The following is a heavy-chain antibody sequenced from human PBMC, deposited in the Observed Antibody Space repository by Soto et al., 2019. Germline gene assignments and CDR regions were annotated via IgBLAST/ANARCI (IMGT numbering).Heavy chain of an antibody. CDR1: GYSISSSNW. CDR2: IYYSGTT. D-gene: IGHD1-26*01. CDR3: ARREIQGPIDY. J-gene: IGHJ4*02. Sequence: QVQLQESGPGLVKPSDTMSLTCAVSGYSISSSNWWGWIRQPPGKGLEWIGYIYYSGTTYYNPSLKSRVTMSVDTSKHQFSLKLTSVTAVDTAVYYCARREIQGPIDYWGQGTLVTVSS. V-gene: IGHV4-28*01.